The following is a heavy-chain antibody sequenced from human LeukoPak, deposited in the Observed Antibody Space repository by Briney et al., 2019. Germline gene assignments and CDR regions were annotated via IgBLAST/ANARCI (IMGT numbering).Heavy chain of an antibody. V-gene: IGHV3-23*01. CDR2: ISDSGRSK. Sequence: GGSLRLSCAASGFTFSSYAMNWVRQAPGKGLELVSGISDSGRSKYYADSVKGRFTISRDNSKNTLYLKMNSLRAEDTAVYYCAMGWYFDYWGQGTLVTVSS. J-gene: IGHJ4*02. CDR1: GFTFSSYA. CDR3: AMGWYFDY.